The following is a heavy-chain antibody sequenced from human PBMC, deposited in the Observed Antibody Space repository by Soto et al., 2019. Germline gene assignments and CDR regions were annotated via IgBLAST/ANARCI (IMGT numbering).Heavy chain of an antibody. J-gene: IGHJ4*02. Sequence: EVQLVETGGGVIQPGGSLRLSCAASGFTVSSNYMSWVRQAPGQGLEWVSFIYSGGRTYYADSVKGRFTISRDNSKNTLYLHMNSLRAEDTAVYYCAREAISSDYFDYWGQGTLVIVSS. D-gene: IGHD3-22*01. CDR3: AREAISSDYFDY. CDR2: IYSGGRT. V-gene: IGHV3-53*02. CDR1: GFTVSSNY.